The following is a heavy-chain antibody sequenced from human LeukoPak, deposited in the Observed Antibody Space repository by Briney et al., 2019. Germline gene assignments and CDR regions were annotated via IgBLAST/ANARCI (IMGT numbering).Heavy chain of an antibody. J-gene: IGHJ5*02. CDR2: MYGDMRDI. V-gene: IGHV3-74*01. D-gene: IGHD5-12*01. CDR1: GLTFSNSW. CDR3: ARDLGLRGST. Sequence: PGGSLRLSCEASGLTFSNSWMHWVRQVPGKGLVWVSRMYGDMRDISYADSVKGRFTISRDNAKSTVYLQMNSLRGEDTAVYYCARDLGLRGSTWGQGTLVTVSS.